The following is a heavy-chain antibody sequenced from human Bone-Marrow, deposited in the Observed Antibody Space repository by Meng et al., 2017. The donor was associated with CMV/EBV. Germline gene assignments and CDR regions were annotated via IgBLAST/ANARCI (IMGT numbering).Heavy chain of an antibody. CDR1: GFTFSSYA. CDR2: ISGSGGST. D-gene: IGHD3-3*01. J-gene: IGHJ4*02. V-gene: IGHV3-23*01. Sequence: GESLKISCAASGFTFSSYAMSWVCQAPGKGLEWVSAISGSGGSTYYADSVKGRFTISRDNSKNTLYLQMNSLRAEDTAVYYCAKVRGHDFWSGHPEGYFDYWGQGTLVTVSS. CDR3: AKVRGHDFWSGHPEGYFDY.